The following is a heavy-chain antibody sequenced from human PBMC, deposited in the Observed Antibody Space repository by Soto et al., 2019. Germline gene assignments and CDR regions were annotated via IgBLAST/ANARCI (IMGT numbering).Heavy chain of an antibody. D-gene: IGHD1-26*01. Sequence: PSETLSLTCAVSGGSISSSNWWSWVRQPPGKGLEWIGEIYHSGSTNYNPSLKSRVTISVDKSKNQFSLKLSSVTAADTAVYYCARDGVGAILHYYGMDVWGQGTTVTVSS. CDR1: GGSISSSNW. V-gene: IGHV4-4*02. CDR2: IYHSGST. J-gene: IGHJ6*02. CDR3: ARDGVGAILHYYGMDV.